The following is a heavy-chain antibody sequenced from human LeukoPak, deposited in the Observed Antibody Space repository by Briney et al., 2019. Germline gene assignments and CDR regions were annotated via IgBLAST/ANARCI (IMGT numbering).Heavy chain of an antibody. CDR2: INHSGST. V-gene: IGHV4-34*01. CDR1: GGSFSGYY. CDR3: ARSPTLYFGADY. Sequence: PSETLSLTCAVYGGSFSGYYWSWIRQPPGKGLEWIGEINHSGSTNYNPSLKSRVTISVDTSKNQFSLKLSSVTAADTAVYYCARSPTLYFGADYWGQGTLVTVSS. J-gene: IGHJ4*02. D-gene: IGHD3-10*01.